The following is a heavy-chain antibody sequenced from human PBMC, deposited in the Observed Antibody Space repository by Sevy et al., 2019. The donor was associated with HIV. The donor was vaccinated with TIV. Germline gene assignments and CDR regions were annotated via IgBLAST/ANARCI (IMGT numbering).Heavy chain of an antibody. Sequence: GGSLRLSCAASGFTFSSYGMHWVRQAPGKGLEWVAVISYDGSNKYYADSVKGRFTISRDNSKNTLYLQMNSLRAGDTAVYYCAKGPPFVVVPAAMPQSSVFDPWGQGTLVTVSS. V-gene: IGHV3-30*18. D-gene: IGHD2-2*01. CDR1: GFTFSSYG. CDR3: AKGPPFVVVPAAMPQSSVFDP. CDR2: ISYDGSNK. J-gene: IGHJ5*02.